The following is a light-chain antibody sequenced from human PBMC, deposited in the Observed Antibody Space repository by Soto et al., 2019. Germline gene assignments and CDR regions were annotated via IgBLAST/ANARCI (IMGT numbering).Light chain of an antibody. V-gene: IGKV3-15*01. Sequence: EIVMTQSPATLSVSPGERATLSCRASQSVSSNLAWYQQKPGQAPRLLIYDASTRATGIPARFSGSGSGTEYTLTISSLQSEDSAVYYCQQCSWHPFTVTFGGGTKVENK. J-gene: IGKJ4*01. CDR2: DAS. CDR1: QSVSSN. CDR3: QQCSWHPFTVT.